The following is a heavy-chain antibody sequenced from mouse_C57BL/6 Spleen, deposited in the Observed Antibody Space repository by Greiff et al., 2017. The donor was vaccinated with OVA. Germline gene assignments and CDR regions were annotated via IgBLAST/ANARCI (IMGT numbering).Heavy chain of an antibody. CDR1: GFTFSDYY. Sequence: EVMLVESEGGLVQPGSSMKLSCTASGFTFSDYYMAWVRQVPEKGLEWVANINYDGSSTYYLDSLKSRFIISRDNAKNMLYLQMSSLKSEDTATYYCARAGDSSGGFAYWGQGTLVTVSA. V-gene: IGHV5-16*01. CDR2: INYDGSST. CDR3: ARAGDSSGGFAY. D-gene: IGHD3-2*02. J-gene: IGHJ3*01.